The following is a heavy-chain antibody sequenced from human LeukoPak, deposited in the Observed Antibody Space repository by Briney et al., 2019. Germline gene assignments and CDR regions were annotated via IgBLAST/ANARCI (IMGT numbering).Heavy chain of an antibody. CDR2: INHSGST. D-gene: IGHD2-15*01. CDR3: ARLLDCSGGSCYSTGLDY. Sequence: SETLSLTCAVYGGSFSGYYWSWIRQPPGKGLEWIGEINHSGSTNYNPSLKSRVTISVDTSKNQFSLKLSSVTAADTAVYYCARLLDCSGGSCYSTGLDYWGQGTLVTVSS. J-gene: IGHJ4*02. CDR1: GGSFSGYY. V-gene: IGHV4-34*01.